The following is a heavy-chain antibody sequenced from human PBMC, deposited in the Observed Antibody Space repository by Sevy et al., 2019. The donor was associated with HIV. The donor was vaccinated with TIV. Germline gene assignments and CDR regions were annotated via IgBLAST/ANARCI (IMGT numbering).Heavy chain of an antibody. CDR1: GFSFSSYG. D-gene: IGHD1-1*01. CDR2: ISYHGRNE. Sequence: GGSLRLSCAASGFSFSSYGMHWVRQAPGKGLEWVAVISYHGRNEFYGDSVKGRFTISRDNSKKTLYLQVNSLRADDSAVYYCALERLSSAVAEYFHNWGQGTLVTVSS. J-gene: IGHJ1*01. CDR3: ALERLSSAVAEYFHN. V-gene: IGHV3-30*03.